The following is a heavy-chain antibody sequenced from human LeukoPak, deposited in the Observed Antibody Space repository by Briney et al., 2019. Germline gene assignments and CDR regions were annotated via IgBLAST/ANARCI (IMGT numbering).Heavy chain of an antibody. D-gene: IGHD2-21*02. CDR2: ISANSGYT. Sequence: ASVKVSCKPYGYTFTSHGISWVRQAPGQGLEWMGWISANSGYTKDVQNLQGRVTMTTDTSTSTVYMELRSLRSDDTAVYYCARDAAYCGGDCYFGDLDYWGQGTLVIVSS. V-gene: IGHV1-18*01. J-gene: IGHJ4*02. CDR1: GYTFTSHG. CDR3: ARDAAYCGGDCYFGDLDY.